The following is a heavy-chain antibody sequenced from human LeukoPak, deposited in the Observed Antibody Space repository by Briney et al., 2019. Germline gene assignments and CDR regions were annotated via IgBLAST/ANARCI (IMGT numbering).Heavy chain of an antibody. D-gene: IGHD4-11*01. CDR2: INHSGST. J-gene: IGHJ5*02. CDR1: GGSFSGYY. CDR3: ARRRPNSNYFWFDP. V-gene: IGHV4-34*01. Sequence: SETLSLTCSVYGGSFSGYYWSSLRQPPGKGLEWIGAINHSGSTDYNPSLKSRVTISVDTSKNKFSLKLSSVTAADTAVYYCARRRPNSNYFWFDPWGQGTLVTVSS.